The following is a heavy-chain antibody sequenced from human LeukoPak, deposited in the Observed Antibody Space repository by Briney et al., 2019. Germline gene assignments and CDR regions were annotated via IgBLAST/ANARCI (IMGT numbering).Heavy chain of an antibody. CDR2: INLSGGGT. D-gene: IGHD2-2*01. CDR3: ARVSVYGCSSTTCLVLDI. Sequence: GASVKVSCKASEYPFINYYMHWVRQAPGQGLEWMGIINLSGGGTSHAQKFQGRVTMNRDTSTTTVYMELSSLRSEDTAVYYCARVSVYGCSSTTCLVLDIWGQGTMVTVSS. CDR1: EYPFINYY. J-gene: IGHJ3*02. V-gene: IGHV1-46*01.